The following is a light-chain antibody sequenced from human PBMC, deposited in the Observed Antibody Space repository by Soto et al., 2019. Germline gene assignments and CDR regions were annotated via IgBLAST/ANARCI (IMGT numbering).Light chain of an antibody. CDR3: QQYYSYPRT. Sequence: AIRMTQSPSSLSASTGDRVTITCRASQGISSYLAWYQQKPGKAAKLLIYSASTLQSGVPSRFSGSGSGTDFTLTICCLQSEDFSAYYCQQYYSYPRTFGQGTKVEIK. CDR2: SAS. CDR1: QGISSY. V-gene: IGKV1-8*01. J-gene: IGKJ1*01.